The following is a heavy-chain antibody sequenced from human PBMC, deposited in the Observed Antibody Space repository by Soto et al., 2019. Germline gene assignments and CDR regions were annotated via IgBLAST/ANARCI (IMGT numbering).Heavy chain of an antibody. CDR2: VHQSGST. CDR3: TRAVHLMLYGPMDV. J-gene: IGHJ6*02. D-gene: IGHD2-8*01. Sequence: PSETLSLXCAVSDGSINTNGYAWSWIRQPPGKGLEWIGYVHQSGSTNYNPSLRSRVTISLDRSQAQLSLKLTSVTSADTAVYFCTRAVHLMLYGPMDVWGQGTTVTVSS. V-gene: IGHV4-30-2*01. CDR1: DGSINTNGYA.